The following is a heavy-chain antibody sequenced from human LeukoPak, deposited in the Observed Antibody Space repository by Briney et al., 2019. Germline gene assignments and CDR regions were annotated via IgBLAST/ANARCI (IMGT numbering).Heavy chain of an antibody. CDR1: RFTFTSDG. V-gene: IGHV3-30*02. CDR2: TRTDGRNK. J-gene: IGHJ3*02. Sequence: AGSLRLSWAGSRFTFTSDGKHWDSQAPGKGLEWGAFTRTDGRNKYYADSVKGRFTIPRDNSKNTLYLQMNSLRAEDTAVYYCAPPGGQIAFDIWGQGTMVTVSS. CDR3: APPGGQIAFDI. D-gene: IGHD2-2*01.